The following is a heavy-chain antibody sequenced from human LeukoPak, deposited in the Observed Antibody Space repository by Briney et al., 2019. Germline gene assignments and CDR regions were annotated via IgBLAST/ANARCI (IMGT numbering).Heavy chain of an antibody. V-gene: IGHV3-30*04. CDR2: ISYDGSNK. CDR1: GFTFSSYA. Sequence: PGGSLRLSCAASGFTFSSYAMHWVRQAPGKGLEWVAVISYDGSNKYYADSVKGRFTISRDNSKNTLYLQMNSLRAEDTAVYYCARDFPAYYYDSSGYSTFDYWGQGTLVTVSS. D-gene: IGHD3-22*01. CDR3: ARDFPAYYYDSSGYSTFDY. J-gene: IGHJ4*02.